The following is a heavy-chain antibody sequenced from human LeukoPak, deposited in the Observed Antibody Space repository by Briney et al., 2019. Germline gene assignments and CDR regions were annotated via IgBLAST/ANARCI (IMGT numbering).Heavy chain of an antibody. V-gene: IGHV4-34*01. Sequence: SETLSLTCAVYGGSLNGHYWSWIRQSPGKGLEWIGEGDESGGTKFNPSLRGRGSISADTSKNQFSLRLTSVTAADTAVYHCAKNGQTGFSFDPWGQGTLVTVSS. D-gene: IGHD7-27*01. CDR2: GDESGGT. J-gene: IGHJ5*02. CDR3: AKNGQTGFSFDP. CDR1: GGSLNGHY.